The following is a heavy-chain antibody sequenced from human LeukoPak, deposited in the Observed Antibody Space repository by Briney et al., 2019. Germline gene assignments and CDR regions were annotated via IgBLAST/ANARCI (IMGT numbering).Heavy chain of an antibody. V-gene: IGHV3-30*18. D-gene: IGHD3-3*01. CDR2: ISYDGSNK. Sequence: GGSLRLSCAASGFTFSSYGMHWVRQAPGKGLEWVAVISYDGSNKYYADSVKGRFTISRDNSKNTLYLQMNSLRAEDTAVYYCAKGEWLSINYWGQGTLVTVSS. CDR3: AKGEWLSINY. CDR1: GFTFSSYG. J-gene: IGHJ4*02.